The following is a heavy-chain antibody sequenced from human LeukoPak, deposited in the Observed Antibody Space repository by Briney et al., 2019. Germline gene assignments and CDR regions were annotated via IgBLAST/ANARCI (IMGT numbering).Heavy chain of an antibody. Sequence: ASVKVSCKASGYTFTSYDINWVRQAPGQGLEWMGWINPNSGGTNYAQKFQGRVTMTRDTSISTAYMELSRLRSEDTAVYYCARGYCSSTSCSHFDYWGQGTLVTVSS. V-gene: IGHV1-2*02. J-gene: IGHJ4*02. CDR2: INPNSGGT. D-gene: IGHD2-2*01. CDR3: ARGYCSSTSCSHFDY. CDR1: GYTFTSYD.